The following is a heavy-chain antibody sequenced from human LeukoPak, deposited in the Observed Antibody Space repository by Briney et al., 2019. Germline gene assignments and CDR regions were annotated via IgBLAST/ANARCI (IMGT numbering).Heavy chain of an antibody. Sequence: ASVKVSCKASGGTFISYAISWVRQAPGQGLEWMGGIIPIFGTANYAQKFQGRVTITTDESTSTAYMELSRLRSDDTAVYYCARVSGSSWGGDFDYWGQGTLVTVSS. CDR3: ARVSGSSWGGDFDY. V-gene: IGHV1-69*05. J-gene: IGHJ4*02. CDR2: IIPIFGTA. CDR1: GGTFISYA. D-gene: IGHD6-13*01.